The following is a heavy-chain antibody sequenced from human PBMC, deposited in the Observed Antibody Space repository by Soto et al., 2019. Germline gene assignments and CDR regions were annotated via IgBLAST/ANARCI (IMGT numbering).Heavy chain of an antibody. J-gene: IGHJ4*02. V-gene: IGHV3-23*01. CDR3: AKVDTPMITGYYFDY. D-gene: IGHD5-18*01. CDR2: ISGSGGST. Sequence: EVQLLESGGGLVQPGGSLRLSCAVSEFTFSSYAMNWVRQAPGKGLEWVSAISGSGGSTYYADSVKGRFTISRDNSKNTLYLQINSLRAEDTAVYYCAKVDTPMITGYYFDYWGQGALVTVSS. CDR1: EFTFSSYA.